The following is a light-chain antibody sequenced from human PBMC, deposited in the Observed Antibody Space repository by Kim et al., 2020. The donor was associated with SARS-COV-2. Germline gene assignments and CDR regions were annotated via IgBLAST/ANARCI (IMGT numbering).Light chain of an antibody. V-gene: IGKV3D-15*01. Sequence: EIVMTQSPVILSVSPGERATLSCRASQDIRNNLAWYQQKPGQPPSLLIYDASTRATDIPARFSGSGSGTEFSLTIDSLQSEDSAVYFCQQYNEWPPWTFGQGTKLEI. J-gene: IGKJ1*01. CDR2: DAS. CDR1: QDIRNN. CDR3: QQYNEWPPWT.